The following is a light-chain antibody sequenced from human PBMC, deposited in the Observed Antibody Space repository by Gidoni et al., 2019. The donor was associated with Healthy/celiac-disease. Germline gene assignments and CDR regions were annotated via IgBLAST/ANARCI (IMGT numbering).Light chain of an antibody. CDR3: QKYNSAPRT. CDR2: ASS. J-gene: IGKJ1*01. V-gene: IGKV1-27*01. Sequence: DIQMTQSTSSLSASVGDRVTITCLASQGISNYLAWYQQKPVKVPKLLIYASSTLQLGVPSRFSGSGFGTDFTLTISSLQPEDFATYYCQKYNSAPRTFGQGTKVEIQ. CDR1: QGISNY.